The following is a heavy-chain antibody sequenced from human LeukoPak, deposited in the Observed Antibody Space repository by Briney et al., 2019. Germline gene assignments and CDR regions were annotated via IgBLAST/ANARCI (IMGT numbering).Heavy chain of an antibody. J-gene: IGHJ4*02. CDR3: AKDFHGSGSYHFDY. Sequence: GGSLRLSCAASGFTFSSYGMHWVRQAPGKGLEWVSAISGSGDSTYYADSVKGRFTISRDNSKNTLYLQMNSLRAEDTAVYYCAKDFHGSGSYHFDYWGQGTLVTVSS. D-gene: IGHD3-10*01. V-gene: IGHV3-23*01. CDR2: ISGSGDST. CDR1: GFTFSSYG.